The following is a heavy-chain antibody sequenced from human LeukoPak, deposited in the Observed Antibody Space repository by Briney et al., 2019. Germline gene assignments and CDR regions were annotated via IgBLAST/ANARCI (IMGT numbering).Heavy chain of an antibody. V-gene: IGHV3-11*04. CDR2: ISNSGNNI. J-gene: IGHJ4*02. CDR3: ARARGSYSFDC. D-gene: IGHD1-26*01. CDR1: GFTFRDYY. Sequence: KTGGSLRLSCAASGFTFRDYYMSWIRQAPGKGLEWVSYISNSGNNIYYADSVKGRFTISRDNAKNSLYLQMNSLRAEDAAVYYCARARGSYSFDCWGQGTLVTVSS.